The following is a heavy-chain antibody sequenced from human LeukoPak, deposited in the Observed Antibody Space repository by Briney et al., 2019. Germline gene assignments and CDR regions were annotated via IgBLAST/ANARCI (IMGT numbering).Heavy chain of an antibody. V-gene: IGHV4-59*01. CDR2: IYYSGST. Sequence: PSETLSLTCTVSGGSISSYYWSWIRQPPGKGLEWIGYIYYSGSTNYNPSLKSRVTISVDTSKNQFSLKLSSVTAADTAVYYCARQMRIPLYYFDYWGQGTLVTVSS. CDR1: GGSISSYY. J-gene: IGHJ4*02. CDR3: ARQMRIPLYYFDY.